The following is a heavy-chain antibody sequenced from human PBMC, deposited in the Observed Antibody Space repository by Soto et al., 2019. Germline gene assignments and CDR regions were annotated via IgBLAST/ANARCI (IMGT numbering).Heavy chain of an antibody. CDR1: GFTFRSYS. CDR2: ISSNSRTM. V-gene: IGHV3-48*02. D-gene: IGHD3-3*01. J-gene: IGHJ4*02. Sequence: PGGSRRLSCAASGFTFRSYSMKWVRQAPGKGLECVSYISSNSRTMFYADSVKGRFTISRDNAKNSLYLQMSSLRDEDTAVYYCARDLWSYWGQGALVTVSS. CDR3: ARDLWSY.